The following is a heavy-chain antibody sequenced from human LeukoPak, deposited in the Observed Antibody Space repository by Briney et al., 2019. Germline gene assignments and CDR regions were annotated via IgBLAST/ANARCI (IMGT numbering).Heavy chain of an antibody. D-gene: IGHD6-13*01. CDR3: ARGKLQAAAGRPWFDP. Sequence: GSLRLSCAASGFTFSSYAMSWVRQAPGKGLEWIGSIYYSGSTYYNPSLKSRVTISVDTSKNQFSLRLSSVTAADTAVYYCARGKLQAAAGRPWFDPWGQGTLVTVSS. CDR2: IYYSGST. CDR1: GFTFSSYA. V-gene: IGHV4-39*07. J-gene: IGHJ5*02.